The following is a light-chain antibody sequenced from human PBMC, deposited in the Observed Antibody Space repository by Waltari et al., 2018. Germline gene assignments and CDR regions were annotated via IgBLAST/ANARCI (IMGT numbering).Light chain of an antibody. CDR2: VNSDGSH. J-gene: IGLJ3*02. V-gene: IGLV4-69*01. Sequence: QLVLTQSPSASASLGASVKLTCTLSSGHSSNVIAWHQQQPEKGPRYLMKVNSDGSHSKGDEMPCRLSGSSSGAERYLTISSLQSEDEADYYCQTGGHGTWVFGGGTKLTVL. CDR1: SGHSSNV. CDR3: QTGGHGTWV.